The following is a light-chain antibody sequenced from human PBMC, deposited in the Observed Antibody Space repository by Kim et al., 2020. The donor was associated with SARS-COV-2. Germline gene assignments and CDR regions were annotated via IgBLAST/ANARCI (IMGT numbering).Light chain of an antibody. V-gene: IGKV1-39*01. Sequence: SVGDTVTISCRASQSIHNYLNWYQHKPGQAPKVLISAASSLQSGVPSRFRDSGSETDFTLTISSLQPEDFATYYCQQSYSTLPLSFGGGTKVDIK. CDR1: QSIHNY. CDR2: AAS. J-gene: IGKJ4*01. CDR3: QQSYSTLPLS.